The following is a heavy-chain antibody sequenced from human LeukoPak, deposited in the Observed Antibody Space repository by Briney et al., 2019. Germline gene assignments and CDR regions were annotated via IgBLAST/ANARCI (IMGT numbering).Heavy chain of an antibody. Sequence: ASVKVSCKASGYTFTNYYIHWMRQAPGQGLEWVGIINPSGGTTAYAQKFQGRVTMTRDTSTSTVHMELSSLRSEDTAVYYCARAGGGDGYKYVYWGQGTLVTVSS. D-gene: IGHD3-16*01. CDR3: ARAGGGDGYKYVY. J-gene: IGHJ4*02. V-gene: IGHV1-46*01. CDR1: GYTFTNYY. CDR2: INPSGGTT.